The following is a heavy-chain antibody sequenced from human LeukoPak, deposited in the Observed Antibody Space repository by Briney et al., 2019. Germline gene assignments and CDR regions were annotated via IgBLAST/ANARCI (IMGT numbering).Heavy chain of an antibody. V-gene: IGHV4-34*01. CDR1: GGSFSGYY. CDR2: INHSGST. J-gene: IGHJ3*02. Sequence: SETLSLTCAVYGGSFSGYYWSWIRQPPGKGLEWIGEINHSGSTNYNPSLKSRVTISVDTSKDQFSLRLSSVTAADTAVYYCARFKYYDSSGYYYVLGAFGIWGQGTMVTVSS. CDR3: ARFKYYDSSGYYYVLGAFGI. D-gene: IGHD3-22*01.